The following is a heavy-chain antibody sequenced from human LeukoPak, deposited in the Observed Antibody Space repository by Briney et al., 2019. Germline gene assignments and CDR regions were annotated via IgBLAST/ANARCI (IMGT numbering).Heavy chain of an antibody. CDR1: GFTFSSYA. Sequence: GGSLTLSCAASGFTFSSYAMSWVRQAPGKGLEWVSAISGSGENTNYADSVKGRFTMSRDNSRNMLYLQMNSLRDEDTAKYYCAKTVSGSYSYQGGDYWGEGTLVTVSS. CDR2: ISGSGENT. CDR3: AKTVSGSYSYQGGDY. D-gene: IGHD3-16*02. J-gene: IGHJ4*02. V-gene: IGHV3-23*01.